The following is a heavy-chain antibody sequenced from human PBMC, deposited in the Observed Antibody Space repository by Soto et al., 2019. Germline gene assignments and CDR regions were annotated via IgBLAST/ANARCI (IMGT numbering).Heavy chain of an antibody. J-gene: IGHJ4*02. CDR2: IYWDDDK. D-gene: IGHD3-3*01. CDR3: AHRLDYEFWSGYYNL. V-gene: IGHV2-5*02. CDR1: GFSLSTSGVG. Sequence: QITLKESGPTLVKPTQTLTLTCTFSGFSLSTSGVGVGWIRQPPGKALEWLALIYWDDDKRYSPSLKSRLTITQDTSKNQVVLTMTNMDPVDTATYYFAHRLDYEFWSGYYNLWGQGTLVTVSS.